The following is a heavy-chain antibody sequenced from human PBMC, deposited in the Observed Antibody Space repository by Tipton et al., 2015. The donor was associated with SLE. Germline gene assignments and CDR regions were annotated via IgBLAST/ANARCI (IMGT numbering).Heavy chain of an antibody. J-gene: IGHJ5*02. Sequence: TLSLTCIVSGDSISSSSYYWGWIRQPPGKGLEWVGTVYYTGNTFYNPSLKSRVTISVDTSKNQFSLRLISVTAADTAIYYCVRLLTAAGAWWFDPWGQGTLVTVSS. CDR1: GDSISSSSYY. V-gene: IGHV4-39*07. CDR3: VRLLTAAGAWWFDP. D-gene: IGHD6-13*01. CDR2: VYYTGNT.